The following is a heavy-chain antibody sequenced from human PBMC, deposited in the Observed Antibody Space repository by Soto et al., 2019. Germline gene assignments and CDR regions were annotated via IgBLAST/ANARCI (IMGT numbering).Heavy chain of an antibody. CDR2: INSDGSST. Sequence: GGSLRLSCAASGFTFSSYSMHWVRQAPGKGLEWVSRINSDGSSTSYADSVKGRFTISRDNAKNTLYLQMNSLRAEDTAVYYCARNRWAHDPGFFDYWGQGTLVTVSS. V-gene: IGHV3-74*01. D-gene: IGHD1-26*01. J-gene: IGHJ4*02. CDR3: ARNRWAHDPGFFDY. CDR1: GFTFSSYS.